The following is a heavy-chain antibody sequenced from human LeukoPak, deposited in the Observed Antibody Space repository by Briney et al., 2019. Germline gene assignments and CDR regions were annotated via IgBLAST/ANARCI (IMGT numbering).Heavy chain of an antibody. V-gene: IGHV3-21*01. CDR1: GFTFNRYS. CDR3: ARGADGVSSNSRGWFDP. J-gene: IGHJ5*02. D-gene: IGHD2-15*01. CDR2: ISTSSSYI. Sequence: GGSLRLSCAASGFTFNRYSMNWVRRAPGKGLEWVSSISTSSSYIYYADSVRGRFTISRDNAKNSLYLQMNSLRAEDTAVYSCARGADGVSSNSRGWFDPWGQGTLVTVSS.